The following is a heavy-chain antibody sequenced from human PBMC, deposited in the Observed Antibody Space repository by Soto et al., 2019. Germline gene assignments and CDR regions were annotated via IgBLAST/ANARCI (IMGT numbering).Heavy chain of an antibody. CDR1: GFTFSSFA. J-gene: IGHJ3*01. CDR3: ARAATFNAYDV. V-gene: IGHV3-64*01. CDR2: ISNNGGNT. Sequence: EVQLVESGGGLVQPGGSLRLSCEAAGFTFSSFAMHWVRQAPGKGLKYVAAISNNGGNTYYANSVKGRFTISRDDSQNIVYLQMGSLRTEDMAVYYCARAATFNAYDVWGQGTMVTVSS. D-gene: IGHD6-13*01.